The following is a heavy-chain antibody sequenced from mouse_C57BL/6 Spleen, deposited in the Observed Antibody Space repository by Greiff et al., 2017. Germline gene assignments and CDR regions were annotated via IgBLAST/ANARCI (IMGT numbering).Heavy chain of an antibody. J-gene: IGHJ2*01. CDR2: ISSGSGTI. V-gene: IGHV5-17*01. Sequence: EVQLVESGGGLVKPGGSVKLSCAASGFTFSDYGMHWVRQAPGKGLEWVAYISSGSGTIYYADKVKGRFTIPRDNAKNTLFLQMTSLRSEDTAMYYCAGVYYGNYGAVFDYWGQGTTLTVSS. CDR3: AGVYYGNYGAVFDY. CDR1: GFTFSDYG. D-gene: IGHD2-1*01.